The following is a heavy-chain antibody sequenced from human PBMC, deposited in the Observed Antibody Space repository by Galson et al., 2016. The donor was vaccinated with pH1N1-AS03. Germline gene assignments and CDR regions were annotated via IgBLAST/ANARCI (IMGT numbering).Heavy chain of an antibody. CDR2: INTDSGVT. D-gene: IGHD2-2*01. CDR3: ARDPRGPCTSATCPTTYYFGMDV. V-gene: IGHV1-2*04. CDR1: GYIFTGFY. Sequence: SVKVSCKASGYIFTGFYVDWVRQAPGQGLEWMGWINTDSGVTNYAQKFEAWVTMTRDTSVSTAYMELYGLKSDDTAVYYCARDPRGPCTSATCPTTYYFGMDVWGQGTTVIVSS. J-gene: IGHJ6*02.